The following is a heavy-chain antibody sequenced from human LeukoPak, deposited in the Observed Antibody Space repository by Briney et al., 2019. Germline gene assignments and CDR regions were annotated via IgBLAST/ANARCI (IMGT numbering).Heavy chain of an antibody. V-gene: IGHV4-34*01. CDR3: ARGRGYVLLWFGELYNNWFDP. J-gene: IGHJ5*02. CDR2: INHSGST. Sequence: PSETLSLTCAVYGGSFSGYYWSWIRQPPGKGLEWIGEINHSGSTNYNPSLKSRVTISVDTSKNQFSLKLSSVTAADTAVYYCARGRGYVLLWFGELYNNWFDPWGQGTLVTVSS. D-gene: IGHD3-10*01. CDR1: GGSFSGYY.